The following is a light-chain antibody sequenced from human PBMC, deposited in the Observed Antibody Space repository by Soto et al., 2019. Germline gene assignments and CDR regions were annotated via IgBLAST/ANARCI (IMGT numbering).Light chain of an antibody. Sequence: DIQMTQSPSSVSASVGDRVSITCRASQGISNWLAWYQQKPGRAPKLLIYTGSSLQSGVQSRFSGTGSGTDFNLTISSLQPEDVATYYCQQANSFPLTFGGGTKVEIK. CDR1: QGISNW. CDR2: TGS. V-gene: IGKV1-12*01. CDR3: QQANSFPLT. J-gene: IGKJ4*01.